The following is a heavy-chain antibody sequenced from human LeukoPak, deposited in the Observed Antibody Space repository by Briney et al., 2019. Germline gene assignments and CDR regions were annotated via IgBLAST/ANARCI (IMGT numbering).Heavy chain of an antibody. V-gene: IGHV3-23*01. Sequence: GGSLRLSCAASGFTFRSYAMSWVRQAPGKGLEWVSAISGSGGSTYYADSVKGRFTISRDNSKNTLYLQMNTLRAEDTVVYYCARERDGRFFDYRGQGTLVTVSS. D-gene: IGHD5-24*01. CDR1: GFTFRSYA. CDR3: ARERDGRFFDY. J-gene: IGHJ4*02. CDR2: ISGSGGST.